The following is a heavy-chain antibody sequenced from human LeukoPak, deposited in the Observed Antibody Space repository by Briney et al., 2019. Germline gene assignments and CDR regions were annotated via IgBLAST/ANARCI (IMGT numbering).Heavy chain of an antibody. CDR3: ARVRFRLLGVSAAISGGDF. D-gene: IGHD2-2*02. Sequence: ASVKVSCKASGYTFTGYYMHWVRQAPGQGLEWMGWLNPNSGGTNYAQKFQGRVTVTTDTSTSTAYMELRSLRSDGTAVYYCARVRFRLLGVSAAISGGDFWGQGTLVTVSS. CDR1: GYTFTGYY. J-gene: IGHJ4*02. CDR2: LNPNSGGT. V-gene: IGHV1-2*02.